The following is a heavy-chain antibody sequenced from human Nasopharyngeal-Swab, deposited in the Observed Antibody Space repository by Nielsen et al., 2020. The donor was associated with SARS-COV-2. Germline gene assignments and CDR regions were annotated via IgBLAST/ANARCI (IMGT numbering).Heavy chain of an antibody. CDR1: GASISTSSYY. V-gene: IGHV4-39*01. CDR3: ARLETRWDVPYYFDY. J-gene: IGHJ4*02. CDR2: FSYSGST. D-gene: IGHD4-23*01. Sequence: SETLSLTCTVSGASISTSSYYWGWIRQPPGKGLEWIGSFSYSGSTYYNPSLKSRVTISVDTSKNQFSLKLSSVTAADTSVFLCARLETRWDVPYYFDYWGQGTLVTVSS.